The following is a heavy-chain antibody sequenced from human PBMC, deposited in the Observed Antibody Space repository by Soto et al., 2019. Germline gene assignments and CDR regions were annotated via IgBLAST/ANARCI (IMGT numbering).Heavy chain of an antibody. V-gene: IGHV4-31*03. Sequence: SETLSLTCTVSGGSISSGGYYWSWIRQHPGKGLEWIGYIYYSGSTYYNPSLKSRVTISVDTSKNQFSLNLSSVTAADTAVYSCARDLGCSGCSCYDPWGQGTLVTVSS. CDR2: IYYSGST. J-gene: IGHJ5*02. CDR3: ARDLGCSGCSCYDP. D-gene: IGHD2-15*01. CDR1: GGSISSGGYY.